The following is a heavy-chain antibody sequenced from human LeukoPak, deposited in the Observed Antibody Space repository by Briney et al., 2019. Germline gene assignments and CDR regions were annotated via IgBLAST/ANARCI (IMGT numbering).Heavy chain of an antibody. J-gene: IGHJ4*02. Sequence: GGSLRLSCAASGFIFSTYAMTWVRQAPGKGLEWVSAMSGSGDTTYYADSVKGRCTISRDNSKNTLYLQMNSLRAEDTAIYYCVKTSAYRHIPFYFDSWGQGTLVTVSS. D-gene: IGHD2-21*01. V-gene: IGHV3-23*01. CDR2: MSGSGDTT. CDR3: VKTSAYRHIPFYFDS. CDR1: GFIFSTYA.